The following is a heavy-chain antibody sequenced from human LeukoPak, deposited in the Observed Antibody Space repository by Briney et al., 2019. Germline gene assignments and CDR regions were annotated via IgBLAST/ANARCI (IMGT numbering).Heavy chain of an antibody. Sequence: GGSLRLSCAASGFTFSSYAMHWVRQAPGKGLEWVAVISYDGSNKYYADSVKGRFTISRDNSKNTLYLQMNSLRAEDTAVYYCAKETRVGWAFDIWGQGTMVTVSS. CDR1: GFTFSSYA. V-gene: IGHV3-30*04. J-gene: IGHJ3*02. CDR2: ISYDGSNK. D-gene: IGHD1-26*01. CDR3: AKETRVGWAFDI.